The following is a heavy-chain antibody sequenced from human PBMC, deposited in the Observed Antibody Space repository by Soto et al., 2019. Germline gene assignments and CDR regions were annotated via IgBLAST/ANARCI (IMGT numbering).Heavy chain of an antibody. CDR2: ISYDGSNK. CDR1: GFTFSSYA. V-gene: IGHV3-30-3*01. D-gene: IGHD3-10*01. CDR3: ARDLLVRGVIINERASDY. J-gene: IGHJ4*02. Sequence: QVQLVESGGGVVQPGRSLRLSCAASGFTFSSYAMHWVRQAPGKGLEWVAVISYDGSNKYYADSVKGRFTISRDNSKNTLYLQMNSLRAEDTAVYYCARDLLVRGVIINERASDYWGQGTLVTVSS.